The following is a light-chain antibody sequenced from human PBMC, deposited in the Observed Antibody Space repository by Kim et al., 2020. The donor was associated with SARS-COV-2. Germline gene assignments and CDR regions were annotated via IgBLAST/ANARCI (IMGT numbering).Light chain of an antibody. Sequence: LGQTVRITRQGDSLRSYYASWYQQKPGQATVLVIYGKNNRPSEIPDRFSGSSSGNTASLTITGAQAEDEADYYCNSRDSSGNHLVFGGGTKLTVL. CDR2: GKN. CDR1: SLRSYY. V-gene: IGLV3-19*01. CDR3: NSRDSSGNHLV. J-gene: IGLJ3*02.